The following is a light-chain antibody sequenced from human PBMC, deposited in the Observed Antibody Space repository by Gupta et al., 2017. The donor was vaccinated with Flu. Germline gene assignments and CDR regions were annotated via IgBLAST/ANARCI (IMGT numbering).Light chain of an antibody. V-gene: IGLV1-44*01. Sequence: VTTNCSRSTCNIVRNDINWSQQRPGTAHNHLINTYRHRHSGGPECYSASDSGTSATPSISGFQSEDEEDYYYAAWYDSRNGYVVFGGGTKLTVL. CDR3: AAWYDSRNGYVV. CDR2: TYR. CDR1: TCNIVRND. J-gene: IGLJ2*01.